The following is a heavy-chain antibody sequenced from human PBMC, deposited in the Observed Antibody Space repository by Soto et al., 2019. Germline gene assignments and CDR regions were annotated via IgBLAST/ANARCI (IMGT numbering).Heavy chain of an antibody. V-gene: IGHV4-30-4*01. Sequence: SETLSITCTVSVCSISIFDCYWSWIRQPPGKCLDWIGYIYYSGSTYYNPSLKSRVTISVDTSKNQFSLKLSSVTAADTAVYYCARALAARGWFDPWGQGTLVTVSS. D-gene: IGHD6-6*01. CDR1: VCSISIFDCY. CDR2: IYYSGST. CDR3: ARALAARGWFDP. J-gene: IGHJ5*02.